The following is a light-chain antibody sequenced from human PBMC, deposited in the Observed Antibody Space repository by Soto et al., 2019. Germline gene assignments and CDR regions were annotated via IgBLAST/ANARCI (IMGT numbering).Light chain of an antibody. CDR1: QSVSSY. Sequence: EIVLTQSPATLSLSPGERATLSCRASQSVSSYLAWYQQKPGQAPRLPIYGASNRATGIPARFSGSGSGTDFTLIISSLEPEDFAVYYCQHRGKWPRTFGQGTKLEI. V-gene: IGKV3-11*01. J-gene: IGKJ2*01. CDR3: QHRGKWPRT. CDR2: GAS.